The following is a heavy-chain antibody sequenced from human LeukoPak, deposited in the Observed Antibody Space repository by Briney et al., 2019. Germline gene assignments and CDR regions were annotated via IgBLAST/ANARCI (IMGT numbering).Heavy chain of an antibody. CDR3: ARDPYSGSYGDSYYYYMDV. CDR1: GFTFSSYS. J-gene: IGHJ6*03. CDR2: ISSSSYI. V-gene: IGHV3-21*01. Sequence: GGSLRLSCAASGFTFSSYSMNWVRQAPGKGLEWVASISSSSYIYYADSVKGRFTISRDNAKNSLYLQMNSLRAEDTAVYYCARDPYSGSYGDSYYYYMDVWGKGTTVTISS. D-gene: IGHD1-26*01.